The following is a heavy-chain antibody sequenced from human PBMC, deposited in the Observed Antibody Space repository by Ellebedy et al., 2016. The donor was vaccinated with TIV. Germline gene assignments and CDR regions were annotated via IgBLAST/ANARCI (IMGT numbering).Heavy chain of an antibody. CDR2: IIPIFGTA. Sequence: SVKVSXXASGGTFSSYAISWVRQAPGQGLEWMGGIIPIFGTANYAQKFQGRVTMTRNTSISTAYMELSSLRSEDTAVYYCAMGGTKQQLVRNYYYYGMDVWGQGTTVTVSS. CDR1: GGTFSSYA. CDR3: AMGGTKQQLVRNYYYYGMDV. J-gene: IGHJ6*02. D-gene: IGHD6-13*01. V-gene: IGHV1-69*05.